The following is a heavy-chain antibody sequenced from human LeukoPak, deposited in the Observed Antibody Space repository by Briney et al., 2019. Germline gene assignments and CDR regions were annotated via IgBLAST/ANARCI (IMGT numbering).Heavy chain of an antibody. D-gene: IGHD6-19*01. V-gene: IGHV4-39*01. CDR3: ARQGYISGQGFRNNWFDP. Sequence: PSETLSLTCTVSGGSISSSSYYWGWIRQPPGKGLEWIGSIYYSGGTYYNPSLKSRVTISVDTSKNQFSLRLSSVTAADTAVYYCARQGYISGQGFRNNWFDPWGQGSLVTVSS. CDR2: IYYSGGT. CDR1: GGSISSSSYY. J-gene: IGHJ5*02.